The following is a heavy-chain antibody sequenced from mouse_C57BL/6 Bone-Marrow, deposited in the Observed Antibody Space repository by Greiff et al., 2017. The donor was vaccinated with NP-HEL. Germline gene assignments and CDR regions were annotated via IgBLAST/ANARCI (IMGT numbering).Heavy chain of an antibody. CDR2: TFYSGIP. D-gene: IGHD1-1*01. J-gene: IGHJ4*01. CDR3: ARVITTVGGGYYYAMDY. Sequence: EVKLVESGPSLVRPSQTLSLTCTVTGFSINSDCYWIWIRQFPGNKLEYIGYTFYSGIPYYNPSLESRTYITRDTSKNQFSLKLSSVTTEDTATYYCARVITTVGGGYYYAMDYWGQGTSVTVSS. V-gene: IGHV3-3*01. CDR1: GFSINSDCY.